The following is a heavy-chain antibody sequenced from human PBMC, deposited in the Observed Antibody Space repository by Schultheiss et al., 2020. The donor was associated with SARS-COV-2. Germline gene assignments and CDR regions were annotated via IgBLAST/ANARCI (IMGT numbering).Heavy chain of an antibody. J-gene: IGHJ4*02. CDR3: AHREEVDDGDYYFDY. Sequence: SGPTLVKPTQTLTLTCTFSGFSLSTSGMCVSWIRQPPGKALEWLARIDWDDDKRYSPSLKSRLTITKDTSKNQVVLTMTNMDPVDTATYYCAHREEVDDGDYYFDYWGQGTLVTVSS. CDR1: GFSLSTSGMC. D-gene: IGHD4-17*01. V-gene: IGHV2-5*08. CDR2: IDWDDDK.